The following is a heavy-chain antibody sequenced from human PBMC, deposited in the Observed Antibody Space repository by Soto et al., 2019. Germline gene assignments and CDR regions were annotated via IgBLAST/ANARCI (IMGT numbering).Heavy chain of an antibody. V-gene: IGHV4-59*08. D-gene: IGHD1-1*01. CDR3: ARHYGLEREFDY. Sequence: ASVTLSVTCTVAGGNISSYDWSWIRKPPGKGLEWIGYIYYSGSTNYNPSLKSRVTISVDTSKNQFSLKLSSVTAADTAVYYCARHYGLEREFDYWGQGTLVTRLL. CDR2: IYYSGST. J-gene: IGHJ4*02. CDR1: GGNISSYD.